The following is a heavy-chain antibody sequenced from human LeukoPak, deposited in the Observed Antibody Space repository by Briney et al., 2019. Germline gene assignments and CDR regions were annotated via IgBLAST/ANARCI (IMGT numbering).Heavy chain of an antibody. D-gene: IGHD3-10*01. CDR2: INHSGST. CDR1: GGSFSGYY. Sequence: SETLSLTCAVYGGSFSGYYWSWIRQPPGKGLEWIGEINHSGSTNYNPSLKSRVTISVDTSKNQFSLKLSSVTAADTAVYYCARVMGGFGELSAWFDPWGQGTLVTVSS. CDR3: ARVMGGFGELSAWFDP. V-gene: IGHV4-34*01. J-gene: IGHJ5*02.